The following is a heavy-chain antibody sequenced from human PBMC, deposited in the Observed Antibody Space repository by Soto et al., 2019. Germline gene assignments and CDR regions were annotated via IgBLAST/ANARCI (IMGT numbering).Heavy chain of an antibody. CDR2: ITYIGGAT. CDR3: AKVSSLYGDYVPSSGLDDF. Sequence: EAQLLESGGGFVQPGGSLRLSCAASGFTFSSYAMAWVRQAPGKGLEWVSGITYIGGATFYADSVKGRFTISRDNVRSTLYLQMNRLRVEDTAVYYCAKVSSLYGDYVPSSGLDDFWGQGTLVTVSS. D-gene: IGHD4-17*01. J-gene: IGHJ4*02. V-gene: IGHV3-23*01. CDR1: GFTFSSYA.